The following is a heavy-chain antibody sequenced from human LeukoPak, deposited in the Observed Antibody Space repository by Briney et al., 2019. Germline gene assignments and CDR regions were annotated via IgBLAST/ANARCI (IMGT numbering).Heavy chain of an antibody. CDR2: LSGSGSST. CDR1: GFTFSSYA. CDR3: AKRGETTVKEGFDY. D-gene: IGHD4-17*01. J-gene: IGHJ4*02. Sequence: PGGSLRHSCAASGFTFSSYAMSWVRQAPGKGLEWVSALSGSGSSTYYADSVNGRFTISRDNSKNTLYLQMNSLRAEDTAVYFCAKRGETTVKEGFDYWGQGTLVTVSS. V-gene: IGHV3-23*01.